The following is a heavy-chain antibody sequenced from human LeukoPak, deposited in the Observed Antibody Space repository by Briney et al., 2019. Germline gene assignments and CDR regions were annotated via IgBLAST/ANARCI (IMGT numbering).Heavy chain of an antibody. CDR3: LTRSLIALSGNSYMDV. V-gene: IGHV3-23*01. CDR1: GFTIMNSA. Sequence: GGSLRLSCAASGFTIMNSAMNWVRQAPGKGLEWVSAINGTAINTDYADSVKGRFTISRDSSKNTLYLQMNSLRAEDTAVYFCLTRSLIALSGNSYMDVWGKGTTVSVSS. J-gene: IGHJ6*03. D-gene: IGHD2/OR15-2a*01. CDR2: INGTAINT.